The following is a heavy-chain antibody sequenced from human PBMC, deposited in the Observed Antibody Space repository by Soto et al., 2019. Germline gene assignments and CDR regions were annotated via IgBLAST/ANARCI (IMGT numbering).Heavy chain of an antibody. D-gene: IGHD5-18*01. CDR3: ARNEWLQLWFVTEY. J-gene: IGHJ4*02. CDR2: IYHSGNT. V-gene: IGHV4-39*01. CDR1: GDSIGSSTNY. Sequence: SETLSLTCSVSGDSIGSSTNYWGWIRQPPGKGLEWIGTIYHSGNTYYNPTLKSRVAISVDMSKNQFSLRLNSVTAADTAVYYCARNEWLQLWFVTEYWGQGALVTVSS.